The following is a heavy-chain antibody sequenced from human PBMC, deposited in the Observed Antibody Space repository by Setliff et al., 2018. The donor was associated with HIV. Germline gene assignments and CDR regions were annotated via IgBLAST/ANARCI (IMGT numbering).Heavy chain of an antibody. J-gene: IGHJ3*02. V-gene: IGHV1-46*01. Sequence: ASVKVSCKPSGYSFTNHYMHWVRQAPGRGLEWMGVINPTGGSTRNTQKFQGRVAMTRDTSTSTVYMELSSLRSEDTAVYYCASAGAWQRNALDIWGQGTMVPVSS. CDR2: INPTGGST. CDR1: GYSFTNHY. D-gene: IGHD5-12*01. CDR3: ASAGAWQRNALDI.